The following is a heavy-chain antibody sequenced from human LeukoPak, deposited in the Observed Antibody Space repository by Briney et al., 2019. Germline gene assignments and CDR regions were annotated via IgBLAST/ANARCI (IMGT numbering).Heavy chain of an antibody. CDR1: GFTLSNYS. D-gene: IGHD1-26*01. V-gene: IGHV3-48*02. Sequence: PGGSLRLSCAASGFTLSNYSMNWVRQAPGKGLEWVSYISRSSSTMYYADSVKGRFTISRDDAKNSLYLQMNSLRDEDTAVYYCARGREWELPNNWIDSWGQGTLVTVSS. CDR3: ARGREWELPNNWIDS. CDR2: ISRSSSTM. J-gene: IGHJ5*01.